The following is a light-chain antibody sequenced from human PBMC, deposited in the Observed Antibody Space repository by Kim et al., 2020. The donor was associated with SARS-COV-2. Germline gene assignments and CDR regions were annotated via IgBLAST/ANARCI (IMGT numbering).Light chain of an antibody. V-gene: IGKV1-5*03. CDR1: QSISSW. CDR2: KAS. Sequence: DIQMTQSPSTLSASVGDRVTITCRASQSISSWLAWYQQKPGKAPKVLIYKASSLESGVPSRFSGSGSGTEFTLTISSLQPDDFATYYCQQYNSYSPLTFGGGIKVDIK. CDR3: QQYNSYSPLT. J-gene: IGKJ4*01.